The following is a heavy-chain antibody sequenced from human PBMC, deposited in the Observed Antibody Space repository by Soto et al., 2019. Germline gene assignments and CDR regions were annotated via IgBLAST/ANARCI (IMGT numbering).Heavy chain of an antibody. D-gene: IGHD4-17*01. CDR2: ISAYNGNT. V-gene: IGHV1-18*01. CDR3: ARPPVPGYGDYFLYGMDV. J-gene: IGHJ6*02. Sequence: QVQLVQSGAEVKKPGASVKVSCKASGYTFTSYGISWVRQAPGQGLEWMGWISAYNGNTNYAQKLQGRVTMTTDTATSTAYMELRSLRSDDTAVYYCARPPVPGYGDYFLYGMDVWGQGTTVTVSS. CDR1: GYTFTSYG.